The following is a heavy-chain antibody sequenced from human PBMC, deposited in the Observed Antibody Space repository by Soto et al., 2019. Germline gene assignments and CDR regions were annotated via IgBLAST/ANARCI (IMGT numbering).Heavy chain of an antibody. V-gene: IGHV3-23*01. CDR1: GFIFSSYT. J-gene: IGHJ4*02. CDR2: ISGSGGSP. Sequence: EVQLLQSGGGLVQPGESLRLSCAASGFIFSSYTMSWVRQAPGKGLEWVSVISGSGGSPYHADSVQGRFTISRDNPKNTLYLQMNSLRAEDTAIYYCAKARCSIATWDVPDYWGQGTLVTVSS. CDR3: AKARCSIATWDVPDY. D-gene: IGHD2-2*01.